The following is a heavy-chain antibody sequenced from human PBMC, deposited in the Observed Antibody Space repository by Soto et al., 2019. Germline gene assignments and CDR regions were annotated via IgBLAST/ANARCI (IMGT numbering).Heavy chain of an antibody. D-gene: IGHD1-1*01. CDR2: VSHSGNT. CDR3: XXXXXXXXXXXXXSVTTYMDV. V-gene: IGHV4-34*07. J-gene: IGHJ6*03. Sequence: QVQLQQWGAGLVKPSETLSLTCAVYGGSFSGYSWGWIRQSPGKGLEWIGEVSHSGNTNYNPSLKSRVTISVDTSKNQFSLKXSSXXXXXXXXXXXXXXXXXXXXXXXXSVTTYMDVWGKGTTVTVSS. CDR1: GGSFSGYS.